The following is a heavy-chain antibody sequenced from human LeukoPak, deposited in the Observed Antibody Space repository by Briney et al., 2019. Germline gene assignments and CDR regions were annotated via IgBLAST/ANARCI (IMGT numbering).Heavy chain of an antibody. Sequence: NPSETLSLTCTVSGGSISRYYWSWIRQPPGKGLEWIGYIYYSGSTNYNPSLKSRVTISVDTSKNQFSLKLSSVTAADTAVYYCARAGRYYDSSGYYGAFDIWGQGTMVTVSS. CDR1: GGSISRYY. CDR2: IYYSGST. V-gene: IGHV4-59*01. D-gene: IGHD3-22*01. J-gene: IGHJ3*02. CDR3: ARAGRYYDSSGYYGAFDI.